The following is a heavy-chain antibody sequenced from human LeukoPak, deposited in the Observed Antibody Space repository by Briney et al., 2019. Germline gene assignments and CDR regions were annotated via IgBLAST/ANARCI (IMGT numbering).Heavy chain of an antibody. Sequence: SETLSLTCTVSGGSISSSSYYWGWIRQPPGKGLEWIGSIYYSGSTYYNPSLKSRVTISVDMSKNQFSLKLSSVTAADTAVYYCARHLLAVAGDAFDIWGQGTMVTVSS. CDR1: GGSISSSSYY. D-gene: IGHD6-19*01. CDR2: IYYSGST. J-gene: IGHJ3*02. V-gene: IGHV4-39*01. CDR3: ARHLLAVAGDAFDI.